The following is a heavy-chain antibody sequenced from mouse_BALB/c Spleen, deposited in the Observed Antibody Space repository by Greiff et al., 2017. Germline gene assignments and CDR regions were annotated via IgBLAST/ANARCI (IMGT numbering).Heavy chain of an antibody. CDR2: IYPGNSDT. CDR3: TREEITGGDYYAMDY. V-gene: IGHV1-5*01. J-gene: IGHJ4*01. Sequence: EVQLQQSGTVLARPGASVKMSCKASGYSFTSYWMRWVKQRPGQGLEWIGAIYPGNSDTSYNQKFKGKAKLTAVTSASTAYMELSSLTNEDSAVYYCTREEITGGDYYAMDYWGQGTSVTVSS. CDR1: GYSFTSYW. D-gene: IGHD2-4*01.